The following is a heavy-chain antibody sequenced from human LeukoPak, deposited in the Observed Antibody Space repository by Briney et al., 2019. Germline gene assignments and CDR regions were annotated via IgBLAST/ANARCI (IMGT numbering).Heavy chain of an antibody. V-gene: IGHV3-43*02. CDR1: GFTFDDYA. J-gene: IGHJ5*02. D-gene: IGHD2-15*01. CDR2: ISGDGGGT. Sequence: GGSLRLSCAASGFTFDDYAMHWVRQAPGKGLEWVSLISGDGGGTYYADSVKGRFTISRDNSKNSLYLQMNSLRTEDTALYYCAKDRPSAYGGYCSGGSCYGNWFDPWGQGTLVTVSS. CDR3: AKDRPSAYGGYCSGGSCYGNWFDP.